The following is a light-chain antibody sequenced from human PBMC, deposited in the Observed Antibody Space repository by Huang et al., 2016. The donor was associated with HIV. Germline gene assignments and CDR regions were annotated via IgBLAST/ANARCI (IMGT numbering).Light chain of an antibody. CDR2: GAS. CDR3: QQYGSSPWT. V-gene: IGKV3-20*01. Sequence: EIVLTQSPGTFALSPGYRATLSCRASQSVSSSYLAWYQHKPGQAPMLLIYGASSRATGIPDRVSGSGSGTDVTLTISRLEPEDFAVYYCQQYGSSPWTFGQGTKVEIK. J-gene: IGKJ1*01. CDR1: QSVSSSY.